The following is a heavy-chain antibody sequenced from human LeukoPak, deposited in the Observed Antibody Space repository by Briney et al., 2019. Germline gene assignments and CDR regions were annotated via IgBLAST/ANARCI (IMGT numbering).Heavy chain of an antibody. J-gene: IGHJ4*02. CDR2: IYYSGST. CDR3: ARAVSGRFDY. Sequence: SETLSLTCTVSGGSMSPYHWGWIRQPPGKGLEWTGYIYYSGSTNYNPSLNSRVTISVDTSKNQFSLRLSSVAAANTAIYYCARAVSGRFDYWGQGTLVTVSS. D-gene: IGHD6-19*01. CDR1: GGSMSPYH. V-gene: IGHV4-59*08.